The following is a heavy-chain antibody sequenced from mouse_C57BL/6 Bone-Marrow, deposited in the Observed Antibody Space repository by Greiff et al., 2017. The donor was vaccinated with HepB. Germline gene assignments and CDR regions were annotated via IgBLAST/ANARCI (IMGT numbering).Heavy chain of an antibody. CDR2: IDPSDSYT. J-gene: IGHJ4*01. V-gene: IGHV1-50*01. Sequence: VQLQQPGAELVKPGASVKLSCKASGYTFTSYWMQWVKQRPGQGLEWIGEIDPSDSYTNYNQKFKGKATLTVDTSSSTAYMQLSSLTSEDSSVYYSARRGYAMDYWGQGTSVTVSS. CDR3: ARRGYAMDY. CDR1: GYTFTSYW.